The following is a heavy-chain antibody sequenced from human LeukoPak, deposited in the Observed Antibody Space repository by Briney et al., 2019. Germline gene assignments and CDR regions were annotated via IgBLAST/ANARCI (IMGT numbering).Heavy chain of an antibody. J-gene: IGHJ6*03. CDR1: GGSISSSSYY. CDR3: ARQSRYYYYMDV. CDR2: IYYRGST. Sequence: PSETLPLTCTVSGGSISSSSYYWGWIRQPPGKGLEWIGSIYYRGSTYYNPSLKSRVTLSVDTSKNQFSLKLSSVTAADTAVYYCARQSRYYYYMDVWGKGTTVTISS. V-gene: IGHV4-39*01.